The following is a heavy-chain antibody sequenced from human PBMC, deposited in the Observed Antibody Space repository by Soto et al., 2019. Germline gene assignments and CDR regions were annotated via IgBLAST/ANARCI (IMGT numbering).Heavy chain of an antibody. CDR1: GFTFSNAW. Sequence: GSLRLSCAASGFTFSNAWMSWVRQAPGKGLEWVGRIKSKTDGGTTDYAAPVKGRFTISRDDSKNTLYLQMNSLKTEDTAVYYCATVRAAAAASGYYYYGMDVWGQGTTVTVSS. CDR3: ATVRAAAAASGYYYYGMDV. J-gene: IGHJ6*02. V-gene: IGHV3-15*01. CDR2: IKSKTDGGTT. D-gene: IGHD6-25*01.